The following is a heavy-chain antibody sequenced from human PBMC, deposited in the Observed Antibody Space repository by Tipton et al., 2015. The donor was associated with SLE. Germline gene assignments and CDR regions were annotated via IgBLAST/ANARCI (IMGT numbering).Heavy chain of an antibody. Sequence: TLSLTCTVSGSAISTFYWSWIRQSAGKGLEWIGRIYSSGRTNYNPSLKSRVTMSVDTSRKQFSLKLTSVTAADTAVYYCARRGWVDAFDIWGQGTMVIVSS. J-gene: IGHJ3*02. CDR2: IYSSGRT. CDR1: GSAISTFY. CDR3: ARRGWVDAFDI. D-gene: IGHD6-19*01. V-gene: IGHV4-4*07.